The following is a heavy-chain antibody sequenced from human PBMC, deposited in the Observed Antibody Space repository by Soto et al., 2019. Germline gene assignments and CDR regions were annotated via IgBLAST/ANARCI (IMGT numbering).Heavy chain of an antibody. CDR1: GFTFSDHY. CDR2: ISSSSSYI. J-gene: IGHJ6*02. V-gene: IGHV3-11*06. D-gene: IGHD1-1*01. Sequence: QVQLVESGGGLVMPGESLRLSCAASGFTFSDHYMSWIRQAPGKGLEWVSYISSSSSYIYYADSVKGRFTISRDNAKNSLYLQMNSLRAEDTAVYYCARDPGNWNYYYYYGMDVWGQGTTVTVSS. CDR3: ARDPGNWNYYYYYGMDV.